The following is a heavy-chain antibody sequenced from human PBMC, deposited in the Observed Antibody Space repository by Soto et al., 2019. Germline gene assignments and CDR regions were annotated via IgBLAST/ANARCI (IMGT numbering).Heavy chain of an antibody. CDR2: ISYDGSNK. V-gene: IGHV3-30*18. D-gene: IGHD3-22*01. J-gene: IGHJ4*02. CDR3: AKDGGAGSGYFDY. CDR1: GFTFSSYG. Sequence: PGVSLRLSCAASGFTFSSYGMHWVRQAPGKGLEWVAVISYDGSNKYYADSVKGRFTISRDNSKNTLYLQMNSLRAEDTAVYYCAKDGGAGSGYFDYWGQGTLVTVSS.